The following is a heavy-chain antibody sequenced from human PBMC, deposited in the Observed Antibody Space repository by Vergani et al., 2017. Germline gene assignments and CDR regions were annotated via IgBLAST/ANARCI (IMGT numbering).Heavy chain of an antibody. CDR3: ARGGDRGGWFDP. Sequence: QVQLQESGPGLVKPSETLSLTCTVSGGSISSYYWSWIRQPPGKGLEWIGYIYYSGSTNSNPALNSRVTISVDTAKNQFSLQLSAVTAADTAVYYWARGGDRGGWFDPWGQGTLVTVSS. CDR2: IYYSGST. CDR1: GGSISSYY. D-gene: IGHD2-15*01. J-gene: IGHJ5*02. V-gene: IGHV4-59*01.